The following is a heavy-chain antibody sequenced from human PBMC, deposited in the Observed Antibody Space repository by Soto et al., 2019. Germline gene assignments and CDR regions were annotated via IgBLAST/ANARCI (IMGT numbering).Heavy chain of an antibody. CDR3: TRDQGGSYDSWFDP. CDR2: ISSGSAFI. D-gene: IGHD1-26*01. Sequence: EVQVVESGGGLVKPGGSLRLSCNFSFSMYSMDWVRQAPGKGLEWVASISSGSAFIKYADSVKGRFTISRDNAKNSVSLQMDGLRVEDTAMYYCTRDQGGSYDSWFDPWGRGTLVTVSS. J-gene: IGHJ5*02. CDR1: SFSMYS. V-gene: IGHV3-21*01.